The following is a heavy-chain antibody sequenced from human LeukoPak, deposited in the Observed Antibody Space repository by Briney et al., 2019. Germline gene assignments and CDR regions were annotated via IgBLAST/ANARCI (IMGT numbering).Heavy chain of an antibody. D-gene: IGHD3-22*01. CDR1: GGSISSYY. CDR3: ARVDSSVDAFDI. CDR2: IYYSGST. V-gene: IGHV4-59*01. J-gene: IGHJ3*02. Sequence: SETLSLTCSVSGGSISSYYWSWIRQPPGKGLEWIGYIYYSGSTNYNPSLKSRVTISVDTSKNQFSLKLSSVTAADTAVYYCARVDSSVDAFDIWGQGTMVTVSS.